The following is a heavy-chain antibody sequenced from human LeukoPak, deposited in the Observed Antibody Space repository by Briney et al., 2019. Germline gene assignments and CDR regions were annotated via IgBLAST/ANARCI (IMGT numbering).Heavy chain of an antibody. CDR3: ARRPYDNSGCIDF. CDR1: GFTFSSNG. CDR2: IGGRAGGT. V-gene: IGHV3-23*01. D-gene: IGHD6-19*01. J-gene: IGHJ4*02. Sequence: GGSLTLSCACSGFTFSSNGMTWVRQAPGRELEWVSAIGGRAGGTYYADSVKGRFTISRDTSKNTLYLQMNSLRAEDTAVYYCARRPYDNSGCIDFWGPGTLVTVSS.